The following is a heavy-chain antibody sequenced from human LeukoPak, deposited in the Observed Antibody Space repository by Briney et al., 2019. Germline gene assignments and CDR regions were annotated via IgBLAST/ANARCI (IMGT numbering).Heavy chain of an antibody. CDR3: ARSNGWYLDY. CDR1: GFTFSDYS. V-gene: IGHV3-30-3*01. J-gene: IGHJ4*02. Sequence: GGSLRLSCAASGFTFSDYSMHWVRQAPGKGLEWVAVITSDGTNEYYADAVKGRFTISRDNSKTTLYLHMNSLRVEDTAVYYCARSNGWYLDYWGQGTLVTVSS. CDR2: ITSDGTNE. D-gene: IGHD6-19*01.